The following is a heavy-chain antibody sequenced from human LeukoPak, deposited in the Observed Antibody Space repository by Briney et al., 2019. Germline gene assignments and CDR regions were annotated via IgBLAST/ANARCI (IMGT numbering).Heavy chain of an antibody. D-gene: IGHD5-24*01. J-gene: IGHJ4*02. Sequence: ASVKVSCKASGGTFSSYAISWVRQAPGQGLEWMGGIIPIFGTANYAQKFQGRVTITADESTGTAYMELSSLRSEDTAVYYCAREWMARFGYWGQGTLVTVSS. V-gene: IGHV1-69*13. CDR1: GGTFSSYA. CDR3: AREWMARFGY. CDR2: IIPIFGTA.